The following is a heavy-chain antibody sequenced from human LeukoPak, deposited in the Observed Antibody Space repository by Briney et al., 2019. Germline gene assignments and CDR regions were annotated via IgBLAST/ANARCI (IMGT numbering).Heavy chain of an antibody. Sequence: SVKVSCKASGYTFTDYYMHRVRQAPGHRREWMGWINPHSGVSNYAQKLKGRVTMTRDPSISPVYMEMSRLTADETTVYYCARDSSYSSSLYYFEYWGQGTVVSVSS. J-gene: IGHJ4*02. CDR1: GYTFTDYY. CDR2: INPHSGVS. D-gene: IGHD6-6*01. V-gene: IGHV1-2*02. CDR3: ARDSSYSSSLYYFEY.